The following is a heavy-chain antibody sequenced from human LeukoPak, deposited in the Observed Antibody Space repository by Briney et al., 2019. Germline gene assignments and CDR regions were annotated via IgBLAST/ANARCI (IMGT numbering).Heavy chain of an antibody. CDR3: AREEYYYGSGSYTFDY. D-gene: IGHD3-10*01. CDR2: IYTSGST. CDR1: GGSISSYY. V-gene: IGHV4-4*07. Sequence: SETLSLTCTVSGGSISSYYWSWIRQPAGKGLEWIGRIYTSGSTNYNPSLKSRVTMSVDTSKNQFSLKLSSVTAADTAVYYCAREEYYYGSGSYTFDYWGQGTLVTVSS. J-gene: IGHJ4*02.